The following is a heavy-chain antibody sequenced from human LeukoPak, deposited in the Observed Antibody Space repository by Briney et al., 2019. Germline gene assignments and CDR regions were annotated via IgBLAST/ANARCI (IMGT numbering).Heavy chain of an antibody. CDR3: ARDLKRRVYYDSSGSDDAFDI. J-gene: IGHJ3*02. V-gene: IGHV3-74*01. CDR1: GFTFSSYW. Sequence: GGSLRLSCAASGFTFSSYWMHWVRQAPGKGLEWVSRINIDGSSTIYADSVKGRFTISRDDAENTLYLQMNSLRAEDTAVYYCARDLKRRVYYDSSGSDDAFDIWGQGTMVTVSS. D-gene: IGHD3-22*01. CDR2: INIDGSST.